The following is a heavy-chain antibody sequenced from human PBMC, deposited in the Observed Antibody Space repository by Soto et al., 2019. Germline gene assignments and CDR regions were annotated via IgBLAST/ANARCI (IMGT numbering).Heavy chain of an antibody. J-gene: IGHJ4*02. CDR3: ARGAGLDYGDYYFDY. Sequence: EVQLVESGGGLVQPGGSLRLSCAASGFTVSSNYMSWVRQAPGKGLEWVSVIYSGGSTYYADSVKGRFTISRHNSKNTLYLQMNSLRAEGTAVYYCARGAGLDYGDYYFDYWGQGTLVTVSS. D-gene: IGHD4-17*01. CDR1: GFTVSSNY. V-gene: IGHV3-53*04. CDR2: IYSGGST.